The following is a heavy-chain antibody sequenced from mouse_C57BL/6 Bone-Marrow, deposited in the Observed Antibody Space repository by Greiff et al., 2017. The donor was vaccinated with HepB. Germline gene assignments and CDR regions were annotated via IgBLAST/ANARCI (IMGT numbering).Heavy chain of an antibody. CDR1: GYTFTDYY. V-gene: IGHV1-76*01. J-gene: IGHJ2*01. Sequence: VQLQQSGAELVRPGASVKLSCKASGYTFTDYYINWVKQRPGQGLEWIARIYPGSGNTYYNEKFKGKATLTAEKSSSTAYMQLSSLTSEDSAVYFCARYSPGNFDYWGQGTTLTVSS. CDR2: IYPGSGNT. CDR3: ARYSPGNFDY.